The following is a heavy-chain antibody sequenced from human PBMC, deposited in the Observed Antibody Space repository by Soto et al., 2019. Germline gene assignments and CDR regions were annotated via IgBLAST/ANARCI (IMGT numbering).Heavy chain of an antibody. CDR1: GFSLSTYHMG. Sequence: QITLKESGPTLVRPAQTLTLNCDFSGFSLSTYHMGVAWIRQPPGKALELLALIYWDDDKRYSPSLKDRLAISKDTPSNQVVLTITNIDPGDAATYCCAHAGDYDLLTFDHWGPGTLVTVSS. CDR2: IYWDDDK. V-gene: IGHV2-5*02. CDR3: AHAGDYDLLTFDH. J-gene: IGHJ4*02. D-gene: IGHD4-17*01.